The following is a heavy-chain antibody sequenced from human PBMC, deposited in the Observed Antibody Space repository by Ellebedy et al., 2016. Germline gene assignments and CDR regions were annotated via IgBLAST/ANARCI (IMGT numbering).Heavy chain of an antibody. CDR3: ASTSGYGDYDKPGGHYYYYYGMDV. Sequence: ASVKVSCKASGGTFSSYAISWVRQAPGQGLEWMGGIIPIFGTANYAQKFQGRVTITADESTSTAYMELSSLRSEDTAVYYCASTSGYGDYDKPGGHYYYYYGMDVWGQGTTVTVSS. CDR1: GGTFSSYA. CDR2: IIPIFGTA. D-gene: IGHD4-17*01. J-gene: IGHJ6*02. V-gene: IGHV1-69*13.